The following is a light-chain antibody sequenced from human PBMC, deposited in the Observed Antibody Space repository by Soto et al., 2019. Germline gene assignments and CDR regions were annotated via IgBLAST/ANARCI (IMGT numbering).Light chain of an antibody. Sequence: EIVLTQSPATLSLSPGERATLFCRASQSIGGFLAWYQQRPGQAPRLLIYEASNRPTGIPARFSGSGSGTDFTLTISSLEPEDIATYYCQQYDNLPRFTFGPGTKVDIK. CDR3: QQYDNLPRFT. CDR2: EAS. V-gene: IGKV3-11*01. CDR1: QSIGGF. J-gene: IGKJ3*01.